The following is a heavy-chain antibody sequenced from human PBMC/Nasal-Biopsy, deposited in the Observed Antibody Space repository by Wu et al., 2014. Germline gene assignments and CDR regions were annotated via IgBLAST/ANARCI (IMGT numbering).Heavy chain of an antibody. D-gene: IGHD5-24*01. Sequence: LRLSCAASGFTFSSYWMHWVRQVPGKGLVWVSRINLDGSSISYADSVKGRFTISRDNAKNTVYLQMNSLGAEDAAVYYCTRDGYTYGYGAGDVWGTGTTVTVFS. V-gene: IGHV3-74*01. CDR1: GFTFSSYW. CDR3: TRDGYTYGYGAGDV. CDR2: INLDGSSI. J-gene: IGHJ6*04.